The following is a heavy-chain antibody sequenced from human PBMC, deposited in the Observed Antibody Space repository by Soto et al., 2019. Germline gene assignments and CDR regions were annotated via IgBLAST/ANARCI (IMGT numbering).Heavy chain of an antibody. CDR1: GFTFINAW. Sequence: EVQLAESGGGLVKPGGSLRLSCAASGFTFINAWMSWVRQAPGKGLEWVGRIKSETDGGTIDYAAPVEGRFNISRDDLRGALYLQMNSLKTEDTAVYYCTTAPGRNLLFWGPGTLVTVSS. CDR2: IKSETDGGTI. J-gene: IGHJ4*02. D-gene: IGHD2-8*02. CDR3: TTAPGRNLLF. V-gene: IGHV3-15*01.